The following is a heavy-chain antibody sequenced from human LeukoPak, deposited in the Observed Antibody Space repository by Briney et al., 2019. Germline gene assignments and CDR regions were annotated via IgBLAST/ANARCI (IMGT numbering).Heavy chain of an antibody. CDR3: ARSSPTYYFDSSGYYYGDY. J-gene: IGHJ4*02. D-gene: IGHD3-22*01. CDR1: AYSFTDYY. V-gene: IGHV1-2*06. Sequence: GASVKVSCKASAYSFTDYYIHWVRQAPGQGLEWMGRINPNTGVTDYAQIFKGRVTMTRDTSINTAYMELSRLGSDDTAVYYCARSSPTYYFDSSGYYYGDYWGQGTLVTVSS. CDR2: INPNTGVT.